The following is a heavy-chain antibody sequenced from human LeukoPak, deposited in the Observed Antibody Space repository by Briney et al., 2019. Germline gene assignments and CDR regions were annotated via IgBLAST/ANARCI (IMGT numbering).Heavy chain of an antibody. Sequence: GGSLRLSCAASGFTFSSYSMNWVRQAPGKGLEWVSSISSSSSYIYYADSVKGRFTISRDNAKNSLYLHMNSLRAEDTAVYYCARPSSITGTFGDYYYYGMDVWGQGTTVTVSS. CDR2: ISSSSSYI. V-gene: IGHV3-21*01. CDR3: ARPSSITGTFGDYYYYGMDV. J-gene: IGHJ6*02. D-gene: IGHD1-7*01. CDR1: GFTFSSYS.